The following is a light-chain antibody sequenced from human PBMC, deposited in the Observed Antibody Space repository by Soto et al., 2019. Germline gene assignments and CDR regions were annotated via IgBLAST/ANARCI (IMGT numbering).Light chain of an antibody. J-gene: IGLJ1*01. Sequence: QSALTQPASVSGSPGQSITISCTGTSSDVGGYNYVSWYQQHPGKAPKLMIYDVSNRPSGVSNRFSGSTSGNTASLTISGLQAEDEADYYCSSYTSSSTLVFGPGTKVTVL. CDR2: DVS. CDR1: SSDVGGYNY. V-gene: IGLV2-14*01. CDR3: SSYTSSSTLV.